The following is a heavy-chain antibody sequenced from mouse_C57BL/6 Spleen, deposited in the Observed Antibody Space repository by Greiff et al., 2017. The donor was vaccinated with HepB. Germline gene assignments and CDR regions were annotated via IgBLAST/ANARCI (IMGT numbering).Heavy chain of an antibody. CDR2: WNNDNY. CDR1: ISLSTSGMGL. Sequence: QVTLQVSGPGILQPSQTLSLACTFSGISLSTSGMGLSWLRKPSGKALEWLASIWNNDNYYNPALKSRLTISKETPNYQVILKLTSLDTADSATYYGAWRAPYYYGRSPSWFAYWGQGTLFTVSA. CDR3: WRAPYYYGRSPSWFAY. J-gene: IGHJ3*01. V-gene: IGHV8-2*01. D-gene: IGHD1-1*01.